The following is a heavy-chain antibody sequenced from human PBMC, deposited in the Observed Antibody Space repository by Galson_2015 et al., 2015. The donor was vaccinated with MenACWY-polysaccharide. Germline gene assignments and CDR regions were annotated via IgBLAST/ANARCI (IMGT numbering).Heavy chain of an antibody. CDR1: GFTFTKYA. J-gene: IGHJ4*02. V-gene: IGHV3-74*01. CDR2: INPDATII. CDR3: ARDRVDAVVIYGHTMFDS. D-gene: IGHD5-18*01. Sequence: SLRLSCAASGFTFTKYAMNWVRQAPGKGLEWVSRINPDATIINYADSVKGRFAISRDNARDTLYLEMNSLRAEDTGVYFCARDRVDAVVIYGHTMFDSWGQGVLVTVSS.